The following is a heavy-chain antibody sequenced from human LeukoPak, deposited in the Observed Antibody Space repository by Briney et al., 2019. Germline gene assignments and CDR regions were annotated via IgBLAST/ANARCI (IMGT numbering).Heavy chain of an antibody. Sequence: ASVKVSCTASGYTFTGYYIHWVRQAPGQGLEWMGRINPNNGGTNYAQKFQGRVTMTRDMSMSTAYMELSRLRSDDTAVYYCAGEDNSSGYRPFDIWGQGTMVTVPS. CDR1: GYTFTGYY. V-gene: IGHV1-2*06. CDR3: AGEDNSSGYRPFDI. CDR2: INPNNGGT. J-gene: IGHJ3*02. D-gene: IGHD3-22*01.